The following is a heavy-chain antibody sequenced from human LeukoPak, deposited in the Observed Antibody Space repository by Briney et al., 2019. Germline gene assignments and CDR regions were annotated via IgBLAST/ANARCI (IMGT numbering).Heavy chain of an antibody. CDR1: GFRLSNYW. V-gene: IGHV3-7*01. J-gene: IGHJ4*02. Sequence: PGGSLRLSWAPSGFRLSNYWRNWVGQAPGKGLEWVANIEEDGNKKNYVDSVKGRFTISRDDVKNSIYLQMNSLRADDTAVYYCARGRHIALWGQETLVTVSS. CDR2: IEEDGNKK. CDR3: ARGRHIAL. D-gene: IGHD2-21*01.